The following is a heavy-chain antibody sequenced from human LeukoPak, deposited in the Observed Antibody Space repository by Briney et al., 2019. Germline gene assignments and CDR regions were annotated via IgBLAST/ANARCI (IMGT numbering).Heavy chain of an antibody. D-gene: IGHD3-10*01. CDR1: GFTFSSYE. J-gene: IGHJ4*02. CDR3: ARKSASGNYPLDY. CDR2: ISISGSTI. V-gene: IGHV3-48*03. Sequence: GGSLRLSCAASGFTFSSYEMNWVRQAPGKGLEWVSYISISGSTIYYADSVKGRFTNSRDNAKNTVFLQMSSLRAEDTALYYCARKSASGNYPLDYWGQGTLVTVSS.